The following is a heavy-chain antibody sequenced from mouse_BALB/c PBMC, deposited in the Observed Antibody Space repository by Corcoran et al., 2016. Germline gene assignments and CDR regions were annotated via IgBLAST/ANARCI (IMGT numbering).Heavy chain of an antibody. Sequence: VQLQQSGEELVTPGASDKLSCTASGFDIKDTYKHWGKQRPEQGLEWIGRIDPANGNTKYDPKFQGKATITANTSSNTAYLQLSSLTSEDTAVYYCARGLLGNFDYWGQGTTLTVSS. CDR3: ARGLLGNFDY. J-gene: IGHJ2*01. D-gene: IGHD2-3*01. V-gene: IGHV14-3*02. CDR1: GFDIKDTY. CDR2: IDPANGNT.